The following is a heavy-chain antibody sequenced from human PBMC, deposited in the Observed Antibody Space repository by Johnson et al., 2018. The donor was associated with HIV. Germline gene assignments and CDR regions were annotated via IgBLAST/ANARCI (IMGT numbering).Heavy chain of an antibody. J-gene: IGHJ3*02. V-gene: IGHV3-48*04. CDR3: AGGYGSGSGDAFDI. Sequence: VQLVESGGGVVQPGRSLRLSCAASGFTFSSYAMHWVRQAPGKGLEWVSYISSSGSTIYYADSVKGRFTISRDNAKNSLYLQMNSLRAEDTAVYYCAGGYGSGSGDAFDIWGQGTMVTVSS. D-gene: IGHD3-10*01. CDR2: ISSSGSTI. CDR1: GFTFSSYA.